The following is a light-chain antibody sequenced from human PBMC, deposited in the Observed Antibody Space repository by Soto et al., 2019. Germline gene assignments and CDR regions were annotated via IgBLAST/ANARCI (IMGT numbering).Light chain of an antibody. CDR2: KAS. CDR1: QSISTW. CDR3: QQYNTYSRT. V-gene: IGKV1-5*03. Sequence: DLQMTQSPSTLSASVGDRVTITCRASQSISTWLAWYQQKPGKAPKLLIYKASSLERGVPSRFSGSGSGTEFTLTISSLQPDDFATFYCQQYNTYSRTFGQGTKVEIK. J-gene: IGKJ1*01.